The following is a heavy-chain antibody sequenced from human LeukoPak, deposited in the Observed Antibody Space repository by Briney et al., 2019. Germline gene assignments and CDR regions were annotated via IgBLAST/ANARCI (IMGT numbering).Heavy chain of an antibody. CDR2: IYYSGST. D-gene: IGHD5-24*01. CDR3: ARYRDDYNGFDY. CDR1: GGSISSYY. J-gene: IGHJ4*02. Sequence: SETLSLTCTVSGGSISSYYWSWIRQPPGKGLEWIGYIYYSGSTNYNPSLKSRVTISVDTSKNQFSLKLSSVTAADTAVYYCARYRDDYNGFDYWGQGTLVTVSS. V-gene: IGHV4-59*08.